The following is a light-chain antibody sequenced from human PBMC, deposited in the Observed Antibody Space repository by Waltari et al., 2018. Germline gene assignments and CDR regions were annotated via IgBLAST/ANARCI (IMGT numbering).Light chain of an antibody. CDR2: RTN. Sequence: QSVLTQPPSASGTPGQRVTISCSGSNSNIGKYNVYWYQQVPGTAPKLLIYRTNQRPSGVPGRFSGSKSDTSASLAISGLRSDDEADYYCAAWDDSLYGVFGGGTKLTVL. V-gene: IGLV1-47*01. CDR1: NSNIGKYN. CDR3: AAWDDSLYGV. J-gene: IGLJ3*02.